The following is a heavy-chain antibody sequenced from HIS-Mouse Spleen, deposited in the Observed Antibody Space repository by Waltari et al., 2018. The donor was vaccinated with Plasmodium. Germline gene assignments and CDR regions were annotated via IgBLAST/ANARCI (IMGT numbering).Heavy chain of an antibody. CDR2: IKQDGSEK. V-gene: IGHV3-7*01. CDR3: ASSWYWYFDL. CDR1: GFTFSSSW. Sequence: EVQLVESGGGLVQPGGSLSLSGAASGFTFSSSWMSWVRQAPGKGLEWVANIKQDGSEKYYVDSVKGRFTISRDNAKNSLYLQMNSLRAEDTAVYYCASSWYWYFDLWGRGTLVTVSS. J-gene: IGHJ2*01. D-gene: IGHD6-13*01.